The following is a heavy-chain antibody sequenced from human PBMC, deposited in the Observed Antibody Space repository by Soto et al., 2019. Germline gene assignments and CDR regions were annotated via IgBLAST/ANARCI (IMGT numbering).Heavy chain of an antibody. V-gene: IGHV4-59*01. CDR2: IFYSGAT. D-gene: IGHD4-17*01. J-gene: IGHJ5*02. Sequence: PSETLSLTCTVSGGSIGSYYWSWIRQPPGKGLEWIGHIFYSGATNYNPSFKSRVTILVDTSKNQFSLKLYSVTTADTAMYYCARLPWADYGGIFDPWGQGTLVTVSS. CDR3: ARLPWADYGGIFDP. CDR1: GGSIGSYY.